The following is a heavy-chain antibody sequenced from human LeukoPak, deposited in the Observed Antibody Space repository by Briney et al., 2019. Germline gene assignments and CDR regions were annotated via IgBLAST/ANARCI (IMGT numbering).Heavy chain of an antibody. CDR3: ARENYGDYLFDY. Sequence: SGIHWNGVSTGYADSVKGRFTISRDNAKNTLYLQMNSLRAEDTAVYYCARENYGDYLFDYWGQGTLVTVSS. D-gene: IGHD4-17*01. CDR2: IHWNGVST. V-gene: IGHV3-20*03. J-gene: IGHJ4*02.